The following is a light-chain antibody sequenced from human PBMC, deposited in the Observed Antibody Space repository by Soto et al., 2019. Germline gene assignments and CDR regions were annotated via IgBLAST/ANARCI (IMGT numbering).Light chain of an antibody. CDR3: QQYNNWPGT. V-gene: IGKV3-15*01. CDR1: QSVSSN. CDR2: GAS. Sequence: EIVMTQSPATLSVSPGERATLSCRASQSVSSNLAWYQQKPGQAPRLLIYGASTRATGIPARFSGSGSGTEFTLTISSLQSEDFAVSYCQQYNNWPGTFGQGTKVAIK. J-gene: IGKJ1*01.